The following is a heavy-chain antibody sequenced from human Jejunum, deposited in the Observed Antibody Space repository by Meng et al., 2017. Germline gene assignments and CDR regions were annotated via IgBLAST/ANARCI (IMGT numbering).Heavy chain of an antibody. D-gene: IGHD3-9*01. J-gene: IGHJ4*02. V-gene: IGHV3-23*03. CDR1: GFTFGNDA. CDR3: AKDHRSFDYLEPFDS. Sequence: VVLGGGLVEAGGSLRLSCAASGFTFGNDALTWVRQAPGKGLEWVSVLYSDGHSGAGGTYYADSVKGRFTISRDNSKNTVYLQMNSLRAEDTAVYYCAKDHRSFDYLEPFDSWGQGTLVTVSS. CDR2: LYSDGHSGAGGT.